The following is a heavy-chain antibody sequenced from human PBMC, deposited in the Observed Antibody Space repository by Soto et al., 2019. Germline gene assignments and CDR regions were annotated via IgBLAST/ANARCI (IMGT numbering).Heavy chain of an antibody. D-gene: IGHD3-10*01. CDR2: TYYRSKWYN. CDR3: AKNRQFRSYYERAGHYDN. V-gene: IGHV6-1*01. J-gene: IGHJ4*02. Sequence: PSQTLSLSCAISGDSVSSNSAAWNWIRQSPSRGLEWLGRTYYRSKWYNDYAVSVKSRITINPDTSKNQFSLQLNSVTPEDTAIYYCAKNRQFRSYYERAGHYDNWSQRTLVTVSS. CDR1: GDSVSSNSAA.